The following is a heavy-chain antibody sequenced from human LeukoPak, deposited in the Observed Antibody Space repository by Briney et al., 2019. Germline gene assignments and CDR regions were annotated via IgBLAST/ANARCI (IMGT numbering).Heavy chain of an antibody. CDR2: IYSGGGT. D-gene: IGHD4-11*01. CDR1: GFTFSNNY. V-gene: IGHV3-66*01. J-gene: IGHJ4*02. Sequence: GGSLRLSCAASGFTFSNNYISWVRQAPGKGLEWVSAIYSGGGTYYSDSVKGRLIISRDNSWNTVFLQLISLRADDTAVYYYARGFQDSNRLHYFDYWGQGTMVTVSS. CDR3: ARGFQDSNRLHYFDY.